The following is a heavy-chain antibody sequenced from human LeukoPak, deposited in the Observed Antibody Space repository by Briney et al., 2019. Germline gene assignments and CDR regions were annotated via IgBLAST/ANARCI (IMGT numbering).Heavy chain of an antibody. D-gene: IGHD1-26*01. V-gene: IGHV4-61*05. J-gene: IGHJ4*02. CDR2: IYYSGST. CDR1: GGSFSDNSYS. CDR3: ARRYSGTYWDS. Sequence: SETLSLTCIVSGGSFSDNSYSWAWIRQQPRKGLEWIGYIYYSGSTNYNPSLKSRVTVSVDTSKNQFSLKLSSVTAADTAVYYCARRYSGTYWDSWGQGTLVTVSS.